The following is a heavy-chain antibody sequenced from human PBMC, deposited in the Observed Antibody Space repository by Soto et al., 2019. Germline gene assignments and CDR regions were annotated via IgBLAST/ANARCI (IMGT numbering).Heavy chain of an antibody. CDR2: ISSSSSYI. J-gene: IGHJ5*02. CDR1: GFTFSSYS. D-gene: IGHD1-26*01. V-gene: IGHV3-21*01. CDR3: ARGGSHLAFSLTYTWFDP. Sequence: PGGSLRLSCGASGFTFSSYSMNWVRQAPGKGLEWVSSISSSSSYIYYADSVKGRFTISRDNAKNSLYLQMNSLRAEDTAVYYCARGGSHLAFSLTYTWFDPWGQGTLVTVYS.